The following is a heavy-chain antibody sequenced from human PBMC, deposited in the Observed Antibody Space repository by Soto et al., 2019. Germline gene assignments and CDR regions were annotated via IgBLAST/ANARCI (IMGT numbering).Heavy chain of an antibody. V-gene: IGHV1-3*01. CDR2: INAGNGNT. CDR1: GYTFTSYA. D-gene: IGHD5-18*01. CDR3: ARVDTAMVGYYYYGMDV. J-gene: IGHJ6*02. Sequence: ASVNVSCKASGYTFTSYAMLWVRQAPGQRLEWMGWINAGNGNTKYSQKFQGRVTITRDTSASTAYMELSSLRSEDTAVYYCARVDTAMVGYYYYGMDVWGQGTTVTVSS.